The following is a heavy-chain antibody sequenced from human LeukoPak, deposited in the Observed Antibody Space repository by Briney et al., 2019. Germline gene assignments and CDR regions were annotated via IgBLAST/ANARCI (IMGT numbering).Heavy chain of an antibody. CDR3: ARAYDTLTGYYHFDY. Sequence: PGGSLRLSCAAFGFSFSDYWMHWVRQGPGKGLVWVSRINNDGSGTNYADSVKGRSTISRDNAKRTLYLQMNSLRAEDTAVYYCARAYDTLTGYYHFDYWGQGVLVTVSS. J-gene: IGHJ4*02. D-gene: IGHD3-9*01. CDR2: INNDGSGT. V-gene: IGHV3-74*01. CDR1: GFSFSDYW.